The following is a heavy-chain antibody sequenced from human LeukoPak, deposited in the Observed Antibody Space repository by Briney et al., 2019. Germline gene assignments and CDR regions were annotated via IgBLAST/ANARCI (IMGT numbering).Heavy chain of an antibody. CDR2: FDPEDGET. Sequence: RASVKVSCKVSGYTLIELSMNWVRQAPGEGLEWMGGFDPEDGETIYAQKFQGRVTMTEDTSTNTVYMELSSLRSEDTAVYYCATPASNYVWGGAFDVWGQGTRVTVSS. CDR3: ATPASNYVWGGAFDV. J-gene: IGHJ3*01. D-gene: IGHD3-16*01. CDR1: GYTLIELS. V-gene: IGHV1-24*01.